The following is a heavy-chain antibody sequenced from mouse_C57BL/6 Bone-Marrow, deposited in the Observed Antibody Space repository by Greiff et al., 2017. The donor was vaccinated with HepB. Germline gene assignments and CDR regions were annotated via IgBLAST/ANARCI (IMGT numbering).Heavy chain of an antibody. V-gene: IGHV5-2*01. D-gene: IGHD2-3*01. Sequence: EVQLVESGAGLVQPGASLKLSCESNEYEFPSHDMSWVRKTPEKRLELVAAINSDGGSTYYPDTMERRFTISRDNTKMTAYLQMSSLRSEDPAVYYCARNDRYDVGSAMDYWGQGTSVTVSS. CDR2: INSDGGST. CDR1: EYEFPSHD. J-gene: IGHJ4*01. CDR3: ARNDRYDVGSAMDY.